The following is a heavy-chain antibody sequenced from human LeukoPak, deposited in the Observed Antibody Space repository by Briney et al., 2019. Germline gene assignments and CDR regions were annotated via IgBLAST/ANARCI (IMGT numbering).Heavy chain of an antibody. J-gene: IGHJ1*01. V-gene: IGHV3-30*14. CDR2: ISYDGSNK. D-gene: IGHD6-6*01. Sequence: GRSLRLSCAASGFTFSTYAMHWVRQAPGKGLEWVAVISYDGSNKYYADSVKGRFTISRDNSRNTLYLQMDNLQETAVYYCSKVSSSVATRSEYFQHWGQGTLVTVSS. CDR1: GFTFSTYA. CDR3: SKVSSSVATRSEYFQH.